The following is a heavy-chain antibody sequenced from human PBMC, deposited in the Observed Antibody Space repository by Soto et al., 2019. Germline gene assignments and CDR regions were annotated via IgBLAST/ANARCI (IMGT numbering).Heavy chain of an antibody. Sequence: QVQLVQSGDEVKKPGASVKVSCKASGYIFVNYGIAWVRQAPGQGLEWMGWISPYTGNTHSATKVQGRLTMTTDTSTSTAHMDLGSLTSDYPAGYYCVMFFNYLTPTPQDVLGQWTTVTVSS. V-gene: IGHV1-18*01. CDR2: ISPYTGNT. CDR3: VMFFNYLTPTPQDV. D-gene: IGHD3-10*01. J-gene: IGHJ6*02. CDR1: GYIFVNYG.